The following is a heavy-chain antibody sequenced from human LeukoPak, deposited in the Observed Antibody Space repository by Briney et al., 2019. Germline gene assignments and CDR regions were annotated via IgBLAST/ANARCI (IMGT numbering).Heavy chain of an antibody. Sequence: SETLSLTCTVSGGSISSSSYYWGWIRQPPGKGLEWIGSIYYSGSTYYNPSLKSRVTISVDTSKNQFSLKLSSVTAADTAVYYCARRRFLRGPDVVNPFDYWGQGTLVTVSS. D-gene: IGHD5/OR15-5a*01. CDR3: ARRRFLRGPDVVNPFDY. CDR1: GGSISSSSYY. J-gene: IGHJ4*02. V-gene: IGHV4-39*01. CDR2: IYYSGST.